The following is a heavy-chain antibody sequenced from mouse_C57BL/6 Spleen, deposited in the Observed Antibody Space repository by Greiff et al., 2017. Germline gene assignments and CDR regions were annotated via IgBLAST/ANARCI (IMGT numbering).Heavy chain of an antibody. D-gene: IGHD2-10*02. CDR1: GYTFTSYW. Sequence: QVQLQQPGAELVRPGSSVKLSCKASGYTFTSYWMDWVKQRPGQGLEWIGNIYPSDSETHYNQKFKDKATLTVDKSSSTAYMQLSSLTSEDSAVYYCARSRYGNYGMDYWGQGTSVTVSS. V-gene: IGHV1-61*01. J-gene: IGHJ4*01. CDR3: ARSRYGNYGMDY. CDR2: IYPSDSET.